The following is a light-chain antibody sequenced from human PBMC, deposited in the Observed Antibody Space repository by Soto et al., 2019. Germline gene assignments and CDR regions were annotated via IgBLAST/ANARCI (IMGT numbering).Light chain of an antibody. J-gene: IGKJ4*01. CDR2: GAS. CDR1: QSVSTK. Sequence: EIVLTQSPATLSLSPGERATLSCRASQSVSTKLVWYQQKPGQAPRFLIYGASTRATGIPARFRGSGSGTEFTLTIDSLQSEDFAVYHCQQYNDWPPAFGGGTKVDIK. V-gene: IGKV3-15*01. CDR3: QQYNDWPPA.